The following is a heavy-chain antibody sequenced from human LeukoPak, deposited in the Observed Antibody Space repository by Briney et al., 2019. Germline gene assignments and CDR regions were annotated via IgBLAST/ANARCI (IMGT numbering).Heavy chain of an antibody. D-gene: IGHD6-19*01. CDR3: ARAASSGWYKGAFDI. CDR2: INHSGST. Sequence: PSETLSLTCAVYGGSFRGYYWSWIRPPPGKGLEWIGEINHSGSTNYNPSLKSRVTISVDTSKHQFSLKLSSVTAADTAVYYCARAASSGWYKGAFDIWGQGTMVTVSS. CDR1: GGSFRGYY. J-gene: IGHJ3*02. V-gene: IGHV4-34*01.